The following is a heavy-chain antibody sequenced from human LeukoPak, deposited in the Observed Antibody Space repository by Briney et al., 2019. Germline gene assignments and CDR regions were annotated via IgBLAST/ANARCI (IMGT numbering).Heavy chain of an antibody. Sequence: GGSLRLSCAASGFTFDDYGMSWVRQAPGKGLEWVSAISGSGGSTYYADSVKGRFTISRDNSKNTLYLQMNSLRAEDTAVYYCAKTSYGSGSYGYWGQGTLVTVSS. J-gene: IGHJ4*02. V-gene: IGHV3-23*01. D-gene: IGHD3-10*01. CDR1: GFTFDDYG. CDR2: ISGSGGST. CDR3: AKTSYGSGSYGY.